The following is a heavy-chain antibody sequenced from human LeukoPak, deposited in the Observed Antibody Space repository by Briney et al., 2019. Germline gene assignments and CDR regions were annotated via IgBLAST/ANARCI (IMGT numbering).Heavy chain of an antibody. Sequence: SETVSLTCSVSGGSISSTDYYWSWIRQPPGKGLEWIAYIYYSGSTQYTPTLKSRVSIPIDTSKNQSSLKLSSVTAADTAVYYCARGPYSSSSLWGQGTLVTVSS. V-gene: IGHV4-30-4*08. CDR3: ARGPYSSSSL. J-gene: IGHJ4*02. D-gene: IGHD6-6*01. CDR2: IYYSGST. CDR1: GGSISSTDYY.